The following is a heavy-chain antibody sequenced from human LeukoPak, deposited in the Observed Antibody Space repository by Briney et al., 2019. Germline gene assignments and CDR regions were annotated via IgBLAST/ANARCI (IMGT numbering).Heavy chain of an antibody. D-gene: IGHD5-18*01. CDR2: IYYSGST. Sequence: SETLSLTCTVSSGSISTSSYYWGWIRQPPGKGLKWIGSIYYSGSTYYNPSLKSRVTISVDTSKNQFSLKLSSVTAADTAVYYCARQDGYSYGNYLDYYYYYMDVWGKGTTVTISS. CDR1: SGSISTSSYY. CDR3: ARQDGYSYGNYLDYYYYYMDV. V-gene: IGHV4-39*01. J-gene: IGHJ6*03.